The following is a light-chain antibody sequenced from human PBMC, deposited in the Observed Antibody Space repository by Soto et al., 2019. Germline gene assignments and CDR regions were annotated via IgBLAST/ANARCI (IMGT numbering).Light chain of an antibody. J-gene: IGLJ2*01. Sequence: QSALTQPAAVSGSPGQSITISCTGTSSDIGGHNFVSWYQHHPGKAPKLMIYDVSNRASGVPNRFTGSKSANTASLTISGLQAEDEADYYCCSYASSNYVVFGGGTKVTVL. V-gene: IGLV2-14*03. CDR2: DVS. CDR3: CSYASSNYVV. CDR1: SSDIGGHNF.